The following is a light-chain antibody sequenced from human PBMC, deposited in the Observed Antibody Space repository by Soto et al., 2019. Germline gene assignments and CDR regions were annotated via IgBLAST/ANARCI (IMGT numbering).Light chain of an antibody. V-gene: IGKV1-33*01. CDR3: QQYGDLPRT. Sequence: DIQMTQSPSSLSTSVGDRVTITCQASHDITDSLNWYQQKPGKAPQVLIYDASNLQTGVPSRFSGSGFGTEFTLSISSLQPEDIATYYCQQYGDLPRTFGQGTRLEI. CDR2: DAS. J-gene: IGKJ5*01. CDR1: HDITDS.